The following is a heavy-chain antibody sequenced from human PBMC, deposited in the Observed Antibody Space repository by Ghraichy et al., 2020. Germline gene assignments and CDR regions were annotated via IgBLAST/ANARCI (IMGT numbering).Heavy chain of an antibody. CDR3: AKDWGSDWVQKYFQH. CDR1: GFTFSNYA. CDR2: ISGSGGST. D-gene: IGHD6-19*01. V-gene: IGHV3-23*01. J-gene: IGHJ1*01. Sequence: GGSLRLSCAASGFTFSNYAMSWVRQAPGKGLEWVSAISGSGGSTYYADSVRGRFTISRDNSKNTLYLQMNSLRAEDTAVYYCAKDWGSDWVQKYFQHWGQGTLVTVSS.